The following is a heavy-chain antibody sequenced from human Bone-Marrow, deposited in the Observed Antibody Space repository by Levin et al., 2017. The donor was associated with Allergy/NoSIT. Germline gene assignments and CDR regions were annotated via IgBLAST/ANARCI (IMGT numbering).Heavy chain of an antibody. CDR3: ARGEGRATVTLRRFDY. D-gene: IGHD5-18*01. CDR2: ISYDGSNK. Sequence: GGSLRLSCAASGFTFSSYAMHWVRQAPGKGLEWVAVISYDGSNKYYADSVKGRFTISRDNSKNTLYLQMNSLRAEDTAVYYCARGEGRATVTLRRFDYWGQGTLVTVSS. V-gene: IGHV3-30-3*01. J-gene: IGHJ4*02. CDR1: GFTFSSYA.